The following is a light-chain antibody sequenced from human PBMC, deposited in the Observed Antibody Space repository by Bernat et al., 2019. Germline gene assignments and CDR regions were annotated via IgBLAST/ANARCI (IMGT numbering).Light chain of an antibody. CDR1: SSDVGSYNL. J-gene: IGLJ3*02. V-gene: IGLV2-23*02. Sequence: QSALTQPASVSGSPGQSITISCTGTSSDVGSYNLVSWYQQHPGKAPKLMIYEVSKRPSGVSNRFSGSKSGNTASLTIYELQAEDEADYYCCSYAGSSTWVFGGGTKLTVL. CDR2: EVS. CDR3: CSYAGSSTWV.